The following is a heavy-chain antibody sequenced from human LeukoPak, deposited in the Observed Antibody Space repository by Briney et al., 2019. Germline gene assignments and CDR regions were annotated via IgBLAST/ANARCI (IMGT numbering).Heavy chain of an antibody. V-gene: IGHV4-4*09. Sequence: PSETLSLTCTVSGGSISSYYWSWIRQPPGKGLEWIGYIYTSGSTNYNPSLKSRVTISVDTSKNQFSLKLSSVTAADTAVYYCARDGDNWFDPWGQGTLVTVSS. D-gene: IGHD3-10*01. J-gene: IGHJ5*02. CDR2: IYTSGST. CDR3: ARDGDNWFDP. CDR1: GGSISSYY.